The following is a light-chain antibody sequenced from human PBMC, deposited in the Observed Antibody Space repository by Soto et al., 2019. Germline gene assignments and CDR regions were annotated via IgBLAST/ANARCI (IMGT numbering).Light chain of an antibody. J-gene: IGLJ1*01. V-gene: IGLV2-11*01. CDR1: SSDVGGYNY. Sequence: QSVLTQPRSVSGSPGQSVTISCTGTSSDVGGYNYVSWYQQHPGKAPKLMIYDVSKRPSGVPDRFSGSKSGNTASLTISGLQAEDEADYHCTSYTSNTALVFGTGTKLIVL. CDR3: TSYTSNTALV. CDR2: DVS.